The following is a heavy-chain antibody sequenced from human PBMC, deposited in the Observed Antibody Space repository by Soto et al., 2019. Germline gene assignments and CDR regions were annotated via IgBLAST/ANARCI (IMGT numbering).Heavy chain of an antibody. CDR3: ARDGFRGYDPQPYYYYYMDV. D-gene: IGHD5-12*01. CDR2: IWYDGSNK. CDR1: GFTFSSYG. V-gene: IGHV3-33*01. J-gene: IGHJ6*03. Sequence: QAQLVESGGGVVQPGRSLRLSCAASGFTFSSYGMHWVRQAPGKGLEWVAVIWYDGSNKYYADSVKGRFTISRDNSKNTLYLQMNSLRAEDTAVYYCARDGFRGYDPQPYYYYYMDVWGKGTTVTVSS.